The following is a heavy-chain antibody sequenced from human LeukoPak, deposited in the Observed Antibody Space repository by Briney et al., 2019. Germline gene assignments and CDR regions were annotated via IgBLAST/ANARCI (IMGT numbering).Heavy chain of an antibody. CDR3: ARDKTLVPWSFDY. Sequence: PGGSLRLSCAASGFAFSSYGMHWVRQAPGKGLEWVAYIHYDSSTEDYADSVKGRFTISRDNSKNTLFLQMNNLRVEDTAVYYCARDKTLVPWSFDYWGQGTLVTVSS. CDR2: IHYDSSTE. V-gene: IGHV3-30*02. CDR1: GFAFSSYG. D-gene: IGHD6-13*01. J-gene: IGHJ4*02.